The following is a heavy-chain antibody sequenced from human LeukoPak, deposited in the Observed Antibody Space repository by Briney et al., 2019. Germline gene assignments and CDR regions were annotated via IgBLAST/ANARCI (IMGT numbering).Heavy chain of an antibody. V-gene: IGHV4-4*02. CDR1: GGSISSSHW. Sequence: SETLSLTCAVSGGSISSSHWWSWVRQPPGKGLEWIGEINHSGSTNYNPSLKSRVTISIDTSKNQFSLKLSSVTAADTAVYYCARGPDPGKVGAAIYYYFGMDVWGQGTTVTVSS. CDR2: INHSGST. J-gene: IGHJ6*02. CDR3: ARGPDPGKVGAAIYYYFGMDV. D-gene: IGHD1-26*01.